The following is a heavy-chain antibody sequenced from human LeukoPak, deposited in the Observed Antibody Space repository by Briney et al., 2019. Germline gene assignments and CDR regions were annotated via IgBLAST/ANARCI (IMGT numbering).Heavy chain of an antibody. V-gene: IGHV3-30*02. CDR2: IRYDGSDK. J-gene: IGHJ6*02. D-gene: IGHD3-3*01. Sequence: GGSLRLSCAASGFTFSSYGMHWARQAPGKGLEWVAFIRYDGSDKYYADSVKGRFTISRDNSKNTLYLQMNSLRAEDTAVYYCAKDLEWFGYYYFGMDVWGQGTTVTVSS. CDR1: GFTFSSYG. CDR3: AKDLEWFGYYYFGMDV.